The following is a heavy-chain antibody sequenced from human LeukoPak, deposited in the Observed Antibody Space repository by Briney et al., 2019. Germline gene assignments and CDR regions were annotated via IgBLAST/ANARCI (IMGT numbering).Heavy chain of an antibody. V-gene: IGHV4-59*01. CDR2: ISYSGST. D-gene: IGHD6-13*01. Sequence: PSETLSLTCTVSGGSISSYFWSWIRQPPGKGLEWIGYISYSGSTNYNPSLKSRVTISVDTSKSQFSLKLSSVTAADTAVYYCARGGSWYYYYYYVDVWGKGTTVTVSS. CDR1: GGSISSYF. J-gene: IGHJ6*03. CDR3: ARGGSWYYYYYYVDV.